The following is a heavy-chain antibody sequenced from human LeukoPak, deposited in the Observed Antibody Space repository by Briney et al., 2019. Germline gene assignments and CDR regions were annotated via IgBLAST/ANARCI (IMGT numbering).Heavy chain of an antibody. D-gene: IGHD2-8*01. J-gene: IGHJ3*02. CDR1: GFTFSDYA. CDR3: AKDAWSMNGIYDPFDI. CDR2: VGSADAT. V-gene: IGHV3-23*01. Sequence: PGGSLRLSCAASGFTFSDYAMNWVRQAPGKGLEWVSCVGSADATYYTDSVKGRFSASRDNSKNTLSLQMNGLRLEDTAVYYCAKDAWSMNGIYDPFDIWGQGIMVTVSS.